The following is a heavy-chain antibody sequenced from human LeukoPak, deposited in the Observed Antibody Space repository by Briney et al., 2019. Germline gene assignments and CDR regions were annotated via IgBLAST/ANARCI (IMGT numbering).Heavy chain of an antibody. CDR1: GGSISSYY. V-gene: IGHV4-59*12. CDR3: ARAGWLQNYFDY. J-gene: IGHJ4*02. D-gene: IGHD5-24*01. Sequence: SETLSLTCTVSGGSISSYYWSWIRQPPGKGLEWIGYFYYSGSTNYNPSLKSRVTISVDRSKNQFSLKLSSVTAADTAVYYCARAGWLQNYFDYWGQGTLVTVSS. CDR2: FYYSGST.